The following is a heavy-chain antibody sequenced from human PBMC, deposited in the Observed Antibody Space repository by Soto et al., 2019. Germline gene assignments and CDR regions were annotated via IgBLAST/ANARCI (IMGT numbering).Heavy chain of an antibody. J-gene: IGHJ6*02. CDR1: GYTFTNND. D-gene: IGHD7-27*01. CDR2: MNPNSGNT. V-gene: IGHV1-8*02. Sequence: ASVKVSCKASGYTFTNNDVSWVRQATGQGLEWIGWMNPNSGNTGYAQKFQGRVTMTRNTSISTAYMELSSLRSEDTAVYYCARGFGNWGSGWDYYYYYGMDVWGQGTTVTVSS. CDR3: ARGFGNWGSGWDYYYYYGMDV.